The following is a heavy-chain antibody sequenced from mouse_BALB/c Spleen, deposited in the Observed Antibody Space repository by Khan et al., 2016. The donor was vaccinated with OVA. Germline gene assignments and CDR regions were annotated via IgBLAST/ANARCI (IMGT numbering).Heavy chain of an antibody. CDR1: GYTFTTAG. CDR2: INTHSGVP. J-gene: IGHJ4*01. D-gene: IGHD2-14*01. CDR3: ARGGDAYYRNDGGAMEY. Sequence: QIQLVQSGPELKKPGETVRISCKASGYTFTTAGIQWVQKMPGKGLKWIGWINTHSGVPKYAEDFKGRFAFSLEISVNTAYLQITNLKTEDTATYVCARGGDAYYRNDGGAMEYWGQGTTVTVSS. V-gene: IGHV9-4*02.